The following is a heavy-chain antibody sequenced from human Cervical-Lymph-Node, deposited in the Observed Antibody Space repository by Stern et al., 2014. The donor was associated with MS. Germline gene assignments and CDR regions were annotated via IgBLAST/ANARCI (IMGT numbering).Heavy chain of an antibody. J-gene: IGHJ4*02. CDR3: ARIRYSYGTYFDY. CDR2: NLSNDEK. CDR1: GFSLSNARMG. V-gene: IGHV2-26*01. D-gene: IGHD5-18*01. Sequence: QVTLRESGPVLVKPTETLTLTCTVSGFSLSNARMGVSWIRQPPGKALEWLAHNLSNDEKSYSTSLNSRLTIYKDTSKSQVVLTMTNMDPVDTATYYCARIRYSYGTYFDYWGQGTLVTVSS.